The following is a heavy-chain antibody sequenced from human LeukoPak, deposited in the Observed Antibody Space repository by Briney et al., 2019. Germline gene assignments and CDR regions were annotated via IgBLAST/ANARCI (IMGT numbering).Heavy chain of an antibody. CDR2: INHSGST. CDR3: ARGTGSGWYLGWFDP. D-gene: IGHD6-19*01. J-gene: IGHJ5*02. Sequence: SETLSLTCAVYGGSFSGYYWSWIRQPPGKGLEWIGEINHSGSTNYNPSLKSRVTISVDTSKNQFSLKLSSVTAADTAVYYCARGTGSGWYLGWFDPWGQGTLVTVSS. CDR1: GGSFSGYY. V-gene: IGHV4-34*01.